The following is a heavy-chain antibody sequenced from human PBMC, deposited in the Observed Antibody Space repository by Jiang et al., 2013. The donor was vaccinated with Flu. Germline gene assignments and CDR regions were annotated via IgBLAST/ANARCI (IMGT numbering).Heavy chain of an antibody. CDR1: SDSFSSYY. D-gene: IGHD2-2*03. Sequence: LLKPSETLSLTCAVYSDSFSSYYWNWIRQAPGKGLEWIGEINHSGITNYNPSLKSRVTISIDTSKNQFSLKLTSVIAADTAVYYCTRGWIAAPGYYYFGMDVWGQGTTVTVSS. J-gene: IGHJ6*02. CDR3: TRGWIAAPGYYYFGMDV. CDR2: INHSGIT. V-gene: IGHV4-34*01.